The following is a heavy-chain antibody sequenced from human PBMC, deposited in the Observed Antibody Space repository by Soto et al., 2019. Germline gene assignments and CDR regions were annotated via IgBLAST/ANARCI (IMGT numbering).Heavy chain of an antibody. CDR1: GGTFSSYA. D-gene: IGHD4-17*01. V-gene: IGHV1-69*01. CDR3: ARGGGMTTVTTGYYYYGMDV. CDR2: IIPIFGTA. Sequence: QVQLVQSGAEVKKPGSSVKVSCKASGGTFSSYAISWVRQAPGQGLEWMGGIIPIFGTANYAQKFQGRVTITADESTSTAYMVLGSVGSEDRAVYYCARGGGMTTVTTGYYYYGMDVWGKGTTVTVSS. J-gene: IGHJ6*04.